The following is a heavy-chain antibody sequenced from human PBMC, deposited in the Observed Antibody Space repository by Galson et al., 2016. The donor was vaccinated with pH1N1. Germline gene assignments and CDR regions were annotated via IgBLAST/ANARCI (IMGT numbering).Heavy chain of an antibody. J-gene: IGHJ4*02. V-gene: IGHV3-64D*09. CDR3: VAYDFWSGYLNF. D-gene: IGHD3-3*01. CDR1: GITLSDYA. Sequence: SLRLSCAVAGITLSDYALHWVRQAPGKGLEFVSSITRDGSRTFYADSLKGRLIISRDNFKKTLYLQVSSLRPEDTAVYYCVAYDFWSGYLNFWGQGTLVTVSP. CDR2: ITRDGSRT.